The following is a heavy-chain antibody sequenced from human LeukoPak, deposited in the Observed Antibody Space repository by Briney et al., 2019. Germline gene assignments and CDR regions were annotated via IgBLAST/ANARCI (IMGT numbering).Heavy chain of an antibody. J-gene: IGHJ4*02. CDR1: GFTFNQYA. D-gene: IGHD6-19*01. Sequence: GGSLRLSCVASGFTFNQYAMSWVRQAPGKGLEWVSTLSGSGGSTYYADSVKGRFTISRDNSKNTLYLQMNSLRAEDTAVYYCAKVGGSSGWYSPLDYWGQGTLVTVSS. CDR3: AKVGGSSGWYSPLDY. V-gene: IGHV3-23*01. CDR2: LSGSGGST.